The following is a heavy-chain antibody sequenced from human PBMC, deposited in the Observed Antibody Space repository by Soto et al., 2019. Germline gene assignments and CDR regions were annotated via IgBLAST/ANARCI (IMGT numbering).Heavy chain of an antibody. Sequence: GASVKVSCKASGYTFTSYDINWVRQATGQGLEWMGWMNPNSGNTGYAQKFQGRLSMTRNSTISTAYMELSSLRSEDTAMYFCAGGGAGSGPFTWELPDHWGQGTLVTVST. CDR2: MNPNSGNT. V-gene: IGHV1-8*01. CDR3: AGGGAGSGPFTWELPDH. J-gene: IGHJ4*02. D-gene: IGHD1-26*01. CDR1: GYTFTSYD.